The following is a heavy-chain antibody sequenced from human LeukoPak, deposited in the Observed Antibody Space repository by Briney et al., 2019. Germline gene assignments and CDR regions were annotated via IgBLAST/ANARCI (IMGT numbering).Heavy chain of an antibody. D-gene: IGHD3-9*01. CDR2: IIPIFGAT. V-gene: IGHV1-69*13. J-gene: IGHJ6*04. CDR1: GGTFSSHA. CDR3: ARAPITIPYGGMDV. Sequence: ASVKVFCKASGGTFSSHAISWVRQAPGQGLEWMGGIIPIFGATNYAQKFQGRVTITADESTSTAYMELSSLRSEDTAVYYCARAPITIPYGGMDVWGKGATVTVSS.